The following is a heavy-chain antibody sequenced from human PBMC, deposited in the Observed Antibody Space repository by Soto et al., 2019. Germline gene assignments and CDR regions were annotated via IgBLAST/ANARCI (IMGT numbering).Heavy chain of an antibody. Sequence: GCRRGTCAASGCTFSGYSVNRVRQAPGKGLEWVSYISSGSKTIYYADSVKGRFTVSRDNARNSQYLQMNSLRDEDTAVYYCAREDILGARSFDYWGQGTPVTV. V-gene: IGHV3-48*02. CDR1: GCTFSGYS. D-gene: IGHD1-26*01. CDR2: ISSGSKTI. CDR3: AREDILGARSFDY. J-gene: IGHJ4*02.